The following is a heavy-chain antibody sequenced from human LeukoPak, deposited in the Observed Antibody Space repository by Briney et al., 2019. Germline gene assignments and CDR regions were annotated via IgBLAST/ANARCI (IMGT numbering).Heavy chain of an antibody. CDR3: ARNMIATTGCDY. D-gene: IGHD4-17*01. Sequence: SETLSLTCTVSGGSISSSSYYWGWIRQPPGKGLEWIGEVYHSGSTNYNPSLKSRVTISVDKSKNQFSLKLNSVTAADTAVYYCARNMIATTGCDYWGQGTLVTVSS. V-gene: IGHV4-39*07. CDR2: VYHSGST. J-gene: IGHJ4*02. CDR1: GGSISSSSYY.